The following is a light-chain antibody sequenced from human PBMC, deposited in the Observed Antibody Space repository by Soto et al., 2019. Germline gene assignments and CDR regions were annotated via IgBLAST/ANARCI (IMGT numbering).Light chain of an antibody. CDR2: EVS. CDR3: SSYAGSNNSLYV. CDR1: SSDVGGYNY. J-gene: IGLJ1*01. Sequence: QSLLSKPPSASGTPGQSVTISCPGTSSDVGGYNYVSWYQQHPGKAPKLMIYEVSKRPSGVPDRFSGSKSGNTAPLTVSGLQAEDEADYYCSSYAGSNNSLYVFGTGTKVTVL. V-gene: IGLV2-8*01.